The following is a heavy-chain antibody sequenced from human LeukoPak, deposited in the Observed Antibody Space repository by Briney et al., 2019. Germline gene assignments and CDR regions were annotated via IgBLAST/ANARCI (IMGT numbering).Heavy chain of an antibody. D-gene: IGHD6-19*01. J-gene: IGHJ3*02. Sequence: GGSLRLSCAASGFTFDDYAMHWVRQAPGKGLEWVSGISWNSGSIGYADSVKGRFTISRDNAKNSLYLQMNSLRAEDTALYYCAKDMTGIAVAGHAFGIWGQGTMVTVSS. CDR3: AKDMTGIAVAGHAFGI. V-gene: IGHV3-9*01. CDR1: GFTFDDYA. CDR2: ISWNSGSI.